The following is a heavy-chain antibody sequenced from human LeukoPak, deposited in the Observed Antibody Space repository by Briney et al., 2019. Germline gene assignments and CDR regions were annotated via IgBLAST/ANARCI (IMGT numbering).Heavy chain of an antibody. CDR3: ARAVPRYYYDSSGAYYFDY. CDR1: GYTFTSYG. V-gene: IGHV1-18*01. D-gene: IGHD3-22*01. CDR2: ISAYNGNT. J-gene: IGHJ4*02. Sequence: ASVKVSCKASGYTFTSYGISWVRQAPGQGLERMGWISAYNGNTNYAQKLQGRVTMTTDTSTSTAYMELRSLRSDDTAVYYCARAVPRYYYDSSGAYYFDYWGQGTLVTVSS.